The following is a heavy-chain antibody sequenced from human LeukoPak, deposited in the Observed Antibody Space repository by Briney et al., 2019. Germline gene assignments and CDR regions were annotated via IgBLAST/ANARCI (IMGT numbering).Heavy chain of an antibody. Sequence: GGSLRLSCAASGFTFSSYSMNWVRQAPGKGLEWVSSISSSSSYIYYADSVKGRFTISRDNAKNSLYLQMNSLRAEDTAVYYCARDGPGDGDYVFDFWGQGTLVTVSS. CDR1: GFTFSSYS. J-gene: IGHJ5*01. CDR3: ARDGPGDGDYVFDF. V-gene: IGHV3-21*04. D-gene: IGHD4-17*01. CDR2: ISSSSSYI.